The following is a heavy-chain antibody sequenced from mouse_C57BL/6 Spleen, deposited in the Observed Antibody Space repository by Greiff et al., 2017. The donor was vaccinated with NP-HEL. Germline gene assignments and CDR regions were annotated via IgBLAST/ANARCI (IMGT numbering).Heavy chain of an antibody. J-gene: IGHJ2*01. CDR3: ARDDYDYFDY. D-gene: IGHD2-4*01. Sequence: EVKLQESGPGMVKPSQSLSLTCTVTGYSITSGYDWHWIRHFPGNKLEWMGYISYSGSTNYNPSLKSRISITHDTSKNHFFLKLNSVTTEDTATYYCARDDYDYFDYWGQGTTLTVSS. CDR1: GYSITSGYD. CDR2: ISYSGST. V-gene: IGHV3-1*01.